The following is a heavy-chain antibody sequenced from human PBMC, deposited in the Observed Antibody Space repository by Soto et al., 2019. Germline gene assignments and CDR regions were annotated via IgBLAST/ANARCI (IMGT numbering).Heavy chain of an antibody. CDR1: GVSIYRSGYY. CDR3: GKVLVGATGHTDSDS. V-gene: IGHV4-39*01. Sequence: SETLSLTCTVSGVSIYRSGYYWGWIRQPPGRGLEWIGNIDYNGVTYSNPSLKSRVTISRDTSKNQFSLKLTSVTAADTALYYCGKVLVGATGHTDSDSWGPGTLVTVSS. J-gene: IGHJ4*02. CDR2: IDYNGVT. D-gene: IGHD2-15*01.